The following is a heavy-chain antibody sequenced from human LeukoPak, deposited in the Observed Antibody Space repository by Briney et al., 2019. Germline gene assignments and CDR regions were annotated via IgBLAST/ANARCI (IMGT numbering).Heavy chain of an antibody. Sequence: PGGSLRLSCAASGFTFSSYAMSCVRQAPGKGLEWVSGISGSGGTTYYADSVKGRFTISRDNSKNTLYLQMNSLRAEDTAVYYCAKDLSGSGSYFDYWGQGTLATVSS. CDR2: ISGSGGTT. V-gene: IGHV3-23*01. CDR1: GFTFSSYA. J-gene: IGHJ4*02. D-gene: IGHD3-10*01. CDR3: AKDLSGSGSYFDY.